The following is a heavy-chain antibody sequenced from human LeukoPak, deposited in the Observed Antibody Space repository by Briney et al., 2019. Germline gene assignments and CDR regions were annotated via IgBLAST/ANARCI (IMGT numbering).Heavy chain of an antibody. CDR3: ARHVRKRGIAAAGTPGWFDP. D-gene: IGHD6-13*01. J-gene: IGHJ5*02. CDR2: IYYSGST. Sequence: SETLSLTCTVSAGSVSSSSYSWGWIRQPPGKGLEWIGSIYYSGSTYYHPSLKSRVTISVDTSKNQFSLKLSSVTAADTAVYYCARHVRKRGIAAAGTPGWFDPWGQGTLVTVSS. CDR1: AGSVSSSSYS. V-gene: IGHV4-39*01.